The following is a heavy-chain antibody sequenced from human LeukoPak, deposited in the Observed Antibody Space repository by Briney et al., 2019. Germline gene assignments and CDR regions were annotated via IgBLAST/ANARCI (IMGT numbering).Heavy chain of an antibody. CDR1: GYTFTRYA. CDR2: INTNTGNP. Sequence: GASVKVSCKASGYTFTRYAMNWVRQAPGQGLEWMGWINTNTGNPTYAQGFTGRFVFSLDTSVSTAYLQISSLKAEDTAAYYCAKPTPGYSSSWDYNYGMDVWGQGTTVTVSS. J-gene: IGHJ6*02. CDR3: AKPTPGYSSSWDYNYGMDV. D-gene: IGHD6-13*01. V-gene: IGHV7-4-1*02.